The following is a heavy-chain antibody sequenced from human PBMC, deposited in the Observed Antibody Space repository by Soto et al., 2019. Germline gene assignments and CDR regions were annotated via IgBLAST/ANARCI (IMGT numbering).Heavy chain of an antibody. CDR2: ISSSTSYI. J-gene: IGHJ5*02. CDR3: ARGTSDYYDSSGYFSP. CDR1: GFTFSSYA. Sequence: PGGSLRLSCAASGFTFSSYAMSWVRQAPGKGLEWVSSISSSTSYIYYADSVKGRFTISRDNAKKSLYLQMNSLRAEGTAVYYCARGTSDYYDSSGYFSPWGQGTLVTVSS. D-gene: IGHD3-22*01. V-gene: IGHV3-21*01.